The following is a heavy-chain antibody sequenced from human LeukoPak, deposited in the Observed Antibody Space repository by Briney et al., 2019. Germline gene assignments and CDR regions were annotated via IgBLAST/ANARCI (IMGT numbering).Heavy chain of an antibody. CDR1: GFTFSSYE. D-gene: IGHD3-22*01. CDR2: ISSSGSTI. Sequence: GGSLRLSCAASGFTFSSYEMNWVRQAPGKGLEWVSYISSSGSTIHYADSVKGRFTISRDNAKNSLYLQMSSLRAEDTAIYYCARTYYYDSSGSHYYFHYWGQGTLVTVSS. V-gene: IGHV3-48*03. CDR3: ARTYYYDSSGSHYYFHY. J-gene: IGHJ4*02.